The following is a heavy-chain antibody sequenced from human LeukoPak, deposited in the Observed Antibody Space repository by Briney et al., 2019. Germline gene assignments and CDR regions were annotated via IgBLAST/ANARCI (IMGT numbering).Heavy chain of an antibody. CDR1: GYTFTGYY. CDR3: ARSGRVVVVPAAMGSWFDP. V-gene: IGHV1-2*02. CDR2: INPNSGGT. J-gene: IGHJ5*02. Sequence: ASVKVSCKASGYTFTGYYMHWVRQAPGQGLEWMGWINPNSGGTNYAQKLQGRVTMTRDTSISTAYMELSRLRSDDTAVYYCARSGRVVVVPAAMGSWFDPWGQGTLVTVSS. D-gene: IGHD2-2*01.